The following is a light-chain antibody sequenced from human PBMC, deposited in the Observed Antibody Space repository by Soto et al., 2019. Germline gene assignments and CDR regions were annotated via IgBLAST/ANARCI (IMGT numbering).Light chain of an antibody. CDR2: EVT. V-gene: IGLV2-8*01. J-gene: IGLJ1*01. Sequence: QSVLTQPPSASGPPGQSVTISCTGTSSDVGDFKYVSWYQQHPGKAPKLIIYEVTKRPSGVPDRFSGSKSGNTASLTVSGLQAEDEADYYCNSYTENNNFLYVFGPGTKLTVL. CDR3: NSYTENNNFLYV. CDR1: SSDVGDFKY.